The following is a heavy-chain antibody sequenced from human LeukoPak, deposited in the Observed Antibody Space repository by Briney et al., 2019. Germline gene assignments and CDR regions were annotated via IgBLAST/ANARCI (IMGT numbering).Heavy chain of an antibody. V-gene: IGHV4-39*01. CDR2: INYGGTT. CDR3: ARLPIVVVPSTSFDI. J-gene: IGHJ3*02. D-gene: IGHD2-2*01. Sequence: SETLSLTCTVSGGSISSSSYYWGWFRQPPGKGLEWIGSINYGGTTYYNPSLKSRVTISVDTSKNQFSLKLSSVTAADTAVYYCARLPIVVVPSTSFDIWGQGTMVTASS. CDR1: GGSISSSSYY.